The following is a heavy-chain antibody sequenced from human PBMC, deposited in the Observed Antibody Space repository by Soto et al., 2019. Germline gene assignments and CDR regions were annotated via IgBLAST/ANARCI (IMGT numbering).Heavy chain of an antibody. CDR2: IYYSGST. V-gene: IGHV4-31*03. CDR3: ARMGYYGSGSIDY. Sequence: QVQLQESGPGLVKPSQTLSLTCTVSGGSISSGGYYWSWIRQHPGKGLEWIGYIYYSGSTYYNPSLKCRVTISVDTSKNQFSLKLSSVPAADTAVYYCARMGYYGSGSIDYWGQGTLVTVSS. D-gene: IGHD3-10*01. J-gene: IGHJ4*02. CDR1: GGSISSGGYY.